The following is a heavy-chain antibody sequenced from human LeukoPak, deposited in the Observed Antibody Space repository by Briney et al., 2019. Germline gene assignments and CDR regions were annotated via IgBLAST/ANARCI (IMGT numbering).Heavy chain of an antibody. CDR1: GGSFSGYY. J-gene: IGHJ4*02. V-gene: IGHV3-11*01. CDR2: ISSSGSTI. D-gene: IGHD2-21*02. Sequence: LSLTCAVYGGSFSGYYWSWIRQAPGKGLEWVSYISSSGSTIYYADSVKGRFTISRDNAKNSLYLQMNSLRAEDTAVYYCASSGDYDLDYWGQGTLVTVSS. CDR3: ASSGDYDLDY.